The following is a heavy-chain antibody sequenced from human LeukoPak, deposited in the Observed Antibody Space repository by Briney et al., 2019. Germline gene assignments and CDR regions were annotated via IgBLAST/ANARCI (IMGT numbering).Heavy chain of an antibody. J-gene: IGHJ4*02. V-gene: IGHV4-34*01. CDR1: GGSFSGYY. Sequence: SSETLSLTCAVYGGSFSGYYWSWIRQPPGKGLEWIGEINHSGSTNYNPSPKSRVTISVDTSKNQFSLKLSSVTAADTAVYYCARVADGKGYPFDYWGQGTLVTVSS. CDR3: ARVADGKGYPFDY. CDR2: INHSGST. D-gene: IGHD5-18*01.